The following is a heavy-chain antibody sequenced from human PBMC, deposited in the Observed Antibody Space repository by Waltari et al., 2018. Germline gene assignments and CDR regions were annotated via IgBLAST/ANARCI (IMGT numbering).Heavy chain of an antibody. J-gene: IGHJ4*02. D-gene: IGHD2-2*02. CDR2: IYYSGST. CDR1: GGSISSGDYY. Sequence: QVQLQESGPGLVKPSQTLSLTCTVSGGSISSGDYYWSWIRQPPGEGLEWIGFIYYSGSTYYNPSLKSRVNISVDTSKNQFSLKLSSVTAADTAVYYCARNIVVLPGAIGYGFDYWGQGTLVTVSS. V-gene: IGHV4-30-4*08. CDR3: ARNIVVLPGAIGYGFDY.